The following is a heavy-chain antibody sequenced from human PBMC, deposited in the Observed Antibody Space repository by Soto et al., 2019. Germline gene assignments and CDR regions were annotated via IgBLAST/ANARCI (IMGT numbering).Heavy chain of an antibody. Sequence: SETLSLTCTVSGSSVSSGSYYWSWIRQPPGKGLEWIGYIYYSGSTNYNPSLTSRATISLNASKNQFSLRLSSVTAADTAVYYCARKLPPLGWAPFGSWGQGALVTVSS. CDR1: GSSVSSGSYY. J-gene: IGHJ4*02. CDR2: IYYSGST. V-gene: IGHV4-61*01. CDR3: ARKLPPLGWAPFGS. D-gene: IGHD3-16*01.